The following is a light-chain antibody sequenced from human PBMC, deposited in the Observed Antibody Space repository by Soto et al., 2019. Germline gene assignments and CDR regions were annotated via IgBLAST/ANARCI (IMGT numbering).Light chain of an antibody. Sequence: DIQSTQSPSTLSASVGDRVTITCRASQSISSWLAWYQQKPGKAPKLLIYDASSLESGVPSRFSGSGSGTEFTLTISSLQPDDFATYYCQQYNSYSGTSGQGTKVDIK. CDR2: DAS. CDR1: QSISSW. J-gene: IGKJ1*01. V-gene: IGKV1-5*01. CDR3: QQYNSYSGT.